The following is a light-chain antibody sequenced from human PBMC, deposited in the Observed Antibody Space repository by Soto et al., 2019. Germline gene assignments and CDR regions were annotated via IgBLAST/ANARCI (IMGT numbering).Light chain of an antibody. CDR3: QSSDSSLSGSEV. CDR1: SSNIGAGYD. V-gene: IGLV1-40*01. Sequence: QSVLTQPPSVSGAPGQGVTISCTGSSSNIGAGYDVHWYQQVPGTAPKLLIFGTTNRPSGVPDRFSGSKSGTSAYLAITGLQADDEADYYCQSSDSSLSGSEVFGGGTKGPS. J-gene: IGLJ3*02. CDR2: GTT.